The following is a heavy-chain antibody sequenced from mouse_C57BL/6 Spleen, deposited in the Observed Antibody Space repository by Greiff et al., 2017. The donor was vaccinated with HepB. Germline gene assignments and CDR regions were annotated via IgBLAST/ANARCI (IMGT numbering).Heavy chain of an antibody. J-gene: IGHJ4*01. CDR3: RRRATVVGRDYAMDY. D-gene: IGHD1-1*01. Sequence: EVQRVESGGGLVKPGGSLKLSCAASGFTFSDYGMHWVRQAPEKGLEWVAYISSGSSTIYYADTVKGRFTISRDNAKNTLFLQMTSLRSEDTAMYYCRRRATVVGRDYAMDYGGQGTSVTVS. CDR1: GFTFSDYG. V-gene: IGHV5-17*01. CDR2: ISSGSSTI.